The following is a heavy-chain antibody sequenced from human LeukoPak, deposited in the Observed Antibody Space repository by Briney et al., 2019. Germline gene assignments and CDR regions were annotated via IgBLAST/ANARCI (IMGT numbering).Heavy chain of an antibody. J-gene: IGHJ2*01. Sequence: SETLSLTCTVSGASISLSSWSCIRQPPGKGLECIAYMFYGGVTNHNPSLKSRVTLSVDMSKNQFSLRLTSVTAAATAVYYCAGHKVHDFGGSDWYFDLWGRGTLVTVSS. CDR3: AGHKVHDFGGSDWYFDL. V-gene: IGHV4-59*08. D-gene: IGHD4-23*01. CDR1: GASISLSS. CDR2: MFYGGVT.